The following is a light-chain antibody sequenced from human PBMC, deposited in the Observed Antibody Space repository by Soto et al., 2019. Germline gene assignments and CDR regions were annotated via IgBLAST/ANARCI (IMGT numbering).Light chain of an antibody. Sequence: DIQMTQSPSSLSASVGDRVTITCQASQDISNYLNWYQQKPGKAPKLLIYDASNLETGVTSRFSGNGSGTDFTFTISSLQPEDIATYYCQQYDNLPFTFGPGTKVDIK. CDR2: DAS. J-gene: IGKJ3*01. CDR3: QQYDNLPFT. CDR1: QDISNY. V-gene: IGKV1-33*01.